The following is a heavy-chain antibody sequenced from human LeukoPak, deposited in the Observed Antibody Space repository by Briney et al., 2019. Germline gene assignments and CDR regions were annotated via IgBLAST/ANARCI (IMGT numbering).Heavy chain of an antibody. CDR2: INPTGGST. V-gene: IGHV1-46*01. CDR3: ARTPSTSETAAGSFDY. J-gene: IGHJ4*02. CDR1: GYTFTTYY. D-gene: IGHD6-13*01. Sequence: GASVKVSCKASGYTFTTYYMHWVRQAPGKGLEWMGKINPTGGSTTYAQKFQGRVTMTTDTSTSTAYMELRSLRSDDTAVYYCARTPSTSETAAGSFDYWGQGTLVTVSS.